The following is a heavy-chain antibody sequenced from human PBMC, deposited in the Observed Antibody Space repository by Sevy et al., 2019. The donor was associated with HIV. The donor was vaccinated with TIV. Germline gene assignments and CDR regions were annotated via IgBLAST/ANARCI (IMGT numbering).Heavy chain of an antibody. CDR1: GGSITSLY. D-gene: IGHD1-26*01. V-gene: IGHV4-59*08. CDR3: AGESAWGRGDS. Sequence: SETLSLTCTVSGGSITSLYWNWIRQPPGKGLEWIANIYYNGHINYNPSLKRRVTLSLDTSKNQFSLRLSSVTAADTAMYYCAGESAWGRGDSWGQGTLVTVSS. CDR2: IYYNGHI. J-gene: IGHJ5*01.